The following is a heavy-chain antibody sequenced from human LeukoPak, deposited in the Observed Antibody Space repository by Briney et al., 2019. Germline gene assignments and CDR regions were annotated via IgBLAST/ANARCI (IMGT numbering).Heavy chain of an antibody. J-gene: IGHJ4*02. CDR2: IWYDASRV. Sequence: GGSLRLSCVASGFTFTSYTMHRVRQAPGKGLEWVASIWYDASRVYYADSVKGQFTISRDNSKNTLYLQMNSLRAEDTAVYYCASYYGSGLSDYWGQGTLVTVSS. V-gene: IGHV3-30*02. CDR3: ASYYGSGLSDY. D-gene: IGHD3-10*01. CDR1: GFTFTSYT.